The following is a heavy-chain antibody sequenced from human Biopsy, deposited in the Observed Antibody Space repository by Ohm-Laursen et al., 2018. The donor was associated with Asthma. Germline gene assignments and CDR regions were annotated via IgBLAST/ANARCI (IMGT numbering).Heavy chain of an antibody. CDR2: IYYSGTT. CDR3: VRGSSSWHHGPFHYYYGLDV. Sequence: SETLSLTCSLSSGSGGYMRSGNYYWGWIRQPPGKGLEWIGSIYYSGTTYYNPSLEIRVTVSADTSKNQFSPKLTSVTAADTAVYYCVRGSSSWHHGPFHYYYGLDVWGQGTTATVSS. J-gene: IGHJ6*02. V-gene: IGHV4-39*01. CDR1: SGSGGYMRSGNYY. D-gene: IGHD6-13*01.